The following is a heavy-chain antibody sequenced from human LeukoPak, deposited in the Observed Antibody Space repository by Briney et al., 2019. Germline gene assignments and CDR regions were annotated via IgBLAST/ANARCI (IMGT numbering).Heavy chain of an antibody. CDR1: GYTFTSYD. D-gene: IGHD3-22*01. Sequence: ASVKVSCKASGYTFTSYDINWVRQATGQGLEWMGWMNPNSGNTGYAQKFQGRVTMTEDTSTDTAYMELSSLRSEDTAVYYCATDRIFYDSSGYYPEVCWGQGTLVTVSS. CDR3: ATDRIFYDSSGYYPEVC. V-gene: IGHV1-8*01. CDR2: MNPNSGNT. J-gene: IGHJ4*02.